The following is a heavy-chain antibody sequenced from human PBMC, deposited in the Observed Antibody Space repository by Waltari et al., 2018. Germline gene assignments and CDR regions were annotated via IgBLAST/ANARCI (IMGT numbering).Heavy chain of an antibody. D-gene: IGHD5-12*01. J-gene: IGHJ6*02. V-gene: IGHV4-38-2*01. CDR1: GYSISSGYY. CDR3: ARMDIVGTAGYYGMDV. CDR2: IYHSWST. Sequence: QVQLQESGPGLVKPSETLSLTCAVSGYSISSGYYRGWIRQPPGKGLEWIGIIYHSWSTYYNPSLKSRVTRSVDTSKNQFSLKLSSVTAADTAVYYCARMDIVGTAGYYGMDVWGQGTTVTVSS.